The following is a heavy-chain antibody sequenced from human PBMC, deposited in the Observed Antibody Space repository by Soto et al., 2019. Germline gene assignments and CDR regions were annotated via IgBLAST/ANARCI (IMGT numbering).Heavy chain of an antibody. CDR2: ISAYNGKT. CDR1: GYTFNSYG. Sequence: ASVKVSCKATGYTFNSYGFGWVRQAPGQGLEWMGWISAYNGKTNYAQKFQGRVTMTTDTSTSTAYMEVRSLGSDDTAVYYCARDSSPSTSGYFAYWGQGTLVTVS. J-gene: IGHJ4*01. D-gene: IGHD2-2*01. CDR3: ARDSSPSTSGYFAY. V-gene: IGHV1-18*01.